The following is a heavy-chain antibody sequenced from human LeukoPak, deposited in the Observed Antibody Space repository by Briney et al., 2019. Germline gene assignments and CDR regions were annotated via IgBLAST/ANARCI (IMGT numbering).Heavy chain of an antibody. CDR2: IKFDGSLA. Sequence: GGSLRLSCTASGFTFSTYWIHWVRQAPGKGLVWVSKIKFDGSLASYADSVKGRFTISRDNAKNTLYLQMNSLGTEDTAVYYCVTGHYDSRMYFDLWGRGTLVTVSS. D-gene: IGHD3-16*01. CDR1: GFTFSTYW. CDR3: VTGHYDSRMYFDL. J-gene: IGHJ2*01. V-gene: IGHV3-74*01.